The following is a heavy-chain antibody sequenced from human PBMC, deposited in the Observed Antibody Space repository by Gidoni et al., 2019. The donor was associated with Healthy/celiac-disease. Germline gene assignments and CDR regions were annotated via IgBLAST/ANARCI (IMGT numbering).Heavy chain of an antibody. CDR2: IYYNGST. V-gene: IGHV4-59*08. CDR1: GRPIRSYY. CDR3: SRVAARRSREYDFDY. D-gene: IGHD6-6*01. Sequence: QVQLQEPGPGLVKPSETLSLTCAVSGRPIRSYYWSWIRLPPGKGLEWIGSIYYNGSTNYNPSLKSRVTISLDTSKNQFSLKLISLTAADTAVYYCSRVAARRSREYDFDYWGQGTLVTVSS. J-gene: IGHJ4*02.